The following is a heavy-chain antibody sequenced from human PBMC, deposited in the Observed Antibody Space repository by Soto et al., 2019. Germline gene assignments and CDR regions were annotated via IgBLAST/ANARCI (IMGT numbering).Heavy chain of an antibody. J-gene: IGHJ3*02. CDR2: IGAYNGDT. D-gene: IGHD5-18*01. CDR3: ARDRGYSPDSFDI. Sequence: ASVKVSCKASGYTFSTYGISWVRQAPGQGLKWMGWIGAYNGDTNYAQKLQGRVTMTTDASTSTAYMELTSLRSDDTAIYYCARDRGYSPDSFDIWGQGTMVTVSS. V-gene: IGHV1-18*01. CDR1: GYTFSTYG.